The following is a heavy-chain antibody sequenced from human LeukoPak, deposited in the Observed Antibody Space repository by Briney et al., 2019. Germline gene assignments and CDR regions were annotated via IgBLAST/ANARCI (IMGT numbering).Heavy chain of an antibody. CDR3: ARPGWSSTVTTGTGFDY. V-gene: IGHV5-51*01. CDR2: IYPGDSDT. J-gene: IGHJ4*02. Sequence: RGESLKISCKGSGYRFTNYWIGWVRQMPGKGLEWMGIIYPGDSDTRYSPSFQGQVTISADKSISTAYLQWSSLKASDTAMYYCARPGWSSTVTTGTGFDYWGQGTLVTVSS. CDR1: GYRFTNYW. D-gene: IGHD4-17*01.